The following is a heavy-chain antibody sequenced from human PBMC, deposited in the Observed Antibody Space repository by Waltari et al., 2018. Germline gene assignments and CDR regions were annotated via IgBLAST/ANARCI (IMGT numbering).Heavy chain of an antibody. D-gene: IGHD3-16*02. CDR1: GGSISSHY. CDR2: IYYSGST. Sequence: ESGPGLVKPSETLSLTCTVSGGSISSHYWSWIRQPPGKGLEWIGYIYYSGSTNYNPSLKSRVTISVDTSKNQFSLKLSSVTAADTAVYYCARVIFGGVIGYWGQGTLVTVSS. CDR3: ARVIFGGVIGY. J-gene: IGHJ4*02. V-gene: IGHV4-59*11.